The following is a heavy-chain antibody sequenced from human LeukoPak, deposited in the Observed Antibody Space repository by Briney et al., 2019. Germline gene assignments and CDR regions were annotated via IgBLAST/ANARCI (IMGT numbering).Heavy chain of an antibody. CDR3: ARDYEEMATITTYFDY. V-gene: IGHV4-59*12. CDR1: GGSISSYY. J-gene: IGHJ4*02. D-gene: IGHD5-24*01. Sequence: SETLSLTCTVSGGSISSYYWSWIRQPPGKGLEWIGYIYYSGSTNYNPSLKSRVTISVDTSKNQFSLQLNSVTPEDTAVYYCARDYEEMATITTYFDYWGQGTLVTVSS. CDR2: IYYSGST.